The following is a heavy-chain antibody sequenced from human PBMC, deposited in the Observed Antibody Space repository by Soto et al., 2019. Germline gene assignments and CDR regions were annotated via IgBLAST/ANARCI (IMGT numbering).Heavy chain of an antibody. CDR3: TGSGGYSNSHPWFAR. Sequence: DVLLVESGGGLVEPGGSLTLSCAASGFTFSKAFLSWVRQAPGKGLEWVGQIGGNTESGTTKYPAPVRGRFTISRDDSKNTMYLQRNSLKVADTAVYYCTGSGGYSNSHPWFARWGQAKRVIVSS. CDR2: IGGNTESGTT. CDR1: GFTFSKAF. V-gene: IGHV3-15*04. D-gene: IGHD6-13*01. J-gene: IGHJ5*02.